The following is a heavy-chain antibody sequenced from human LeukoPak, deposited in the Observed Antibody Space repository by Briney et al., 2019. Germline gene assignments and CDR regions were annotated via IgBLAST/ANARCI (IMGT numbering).Heavy chain of an antibody. CDR2: IIPILGIA. Sequence: SVKVSCKASGGTFSSYTISWVRQAPGQGLGWMGRIIPILGIANYAQKFQGRVTITADKSTSTAYMELSSLRSEDTAVYYCARDLEYCSGGSCYNYNWFDPWGQGTLVTVSS. CDR1: GGTFSSYT. CDR3: ARDLEYCSGGSCYNYNWFDP. J-gene: IGHJ5*02. D-gene: IGHD2-15*01. V-gene: IGHV1-69*04.